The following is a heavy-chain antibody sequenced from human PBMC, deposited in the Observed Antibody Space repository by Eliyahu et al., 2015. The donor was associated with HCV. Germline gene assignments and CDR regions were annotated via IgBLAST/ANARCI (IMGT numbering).Heavy chain of an antibody. CDR3: ARDSGSEWRPSYYYYYGMDV. D-gene: IGHD3-10*01. J-gene: IGHJ6*02. CDR1: GYTFTSYG. CDR2: ISAYNGNT. V-gene: IGHV1-18*01. Sequence: QVQLVQSGAEVKKPGASVKVSCKASGYTFTSYGISWVRQAPGQGLEWMGWISAYNGNTNYAQNLQGRVTMTTDTSTSTAYMELRSLRSDDTTVYYCARDSGSEWRPSYYYYYGMDVWGQGTTVTVSS.